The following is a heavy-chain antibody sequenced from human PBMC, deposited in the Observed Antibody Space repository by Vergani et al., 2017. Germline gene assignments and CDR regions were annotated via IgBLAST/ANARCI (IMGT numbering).Heavy chain of an antibody. V-gene: IGHV4-34*01. CDR3: ARVNTETNGQLYYYYHMDV. D-gene: IGHD4-11*01. Sequence: QVQLQQWGGGLLKPSETLSLTCVVNGGSFTSYHWTWIRQSPGEGLEWVGDIDHTGRPDYNPSLKSRLTMSVDKSRNQFSLTFNSVTATDTAIYFCARVNTETNGQLYYYYHMDVRVQGTAVTVS. CDR1: GGSFTSYH. J-gene: IGHJ6*03. CDR2: IDHTGRP.